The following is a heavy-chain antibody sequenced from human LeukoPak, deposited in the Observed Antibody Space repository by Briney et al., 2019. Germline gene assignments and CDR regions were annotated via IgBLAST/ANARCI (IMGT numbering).Heavy chain of an antibody. V-gene: IGHV4-30-2*01. CDR3: ARVLVPSDFWSASYYFDY. CDR2: IYHSGGT. D-gene: IGHD3-3*01. Sequence: PSQTLSLTCTVSGDTISSGAYYWTWIRQPPGKGLEWIGYIYHSGGTYYNPSLKSRVTISLDRSNNQFSLKLSSVTAADTAVYYCARVLVPSDFWSASYYFDYWGQGTLVTVSS. J-gene: IGHJ4*02. CDR1: GDTISSGAYY.